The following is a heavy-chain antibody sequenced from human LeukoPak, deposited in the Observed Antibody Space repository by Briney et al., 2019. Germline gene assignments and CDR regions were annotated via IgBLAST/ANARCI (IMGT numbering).Heavy chain of an antibody. CDR1: GFSLSTSGMC. CDR3: ARIRRGFGELLFDY. D-gene: IGHD3-10*01. CDR2: IDWDDDK. V-gene: IGHV2-70*11. J-gene: IGHJ4*02. Sequence: ESGPTLVKPTQTLTLTCTFSGFSLSTSGMCVSWIRQPPGKALEWLARIDWDDDKYYSTSLKTRLTISKDTSKNQVVLTMTNMDPVDTATYYCARIRRGFGELLFDYWGQGTLVTVSS.